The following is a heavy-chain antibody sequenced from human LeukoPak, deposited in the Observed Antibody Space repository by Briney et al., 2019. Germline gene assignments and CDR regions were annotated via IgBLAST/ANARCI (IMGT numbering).Heavy chain of an antibody. CDR1: GGSISTYY. V-gene: IGHV4-59*12. D-gene: IGHD3-10*01. CDR2: VYYSGAT. Sequence: TASETLSLTCTVSGGSISTYYWSWIRQPPGKGLGWIGYVYYSGATNYNPSLKSRVTISVDTSKNQFSLKLSSVTAADTAVYYCARGPSPFGELPDYWGQGTLVTVSS. CDR3: ARGPSPFGELPDY. J-gene: IGHJ4*02.